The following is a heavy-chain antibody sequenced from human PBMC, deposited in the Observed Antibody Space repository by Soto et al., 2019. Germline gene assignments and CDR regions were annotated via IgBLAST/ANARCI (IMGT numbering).Heavy chain of an antibody. Sequence: PSETLSLTCTVSGGSISSGDYYWSWIRQPPGKGLDWIGYIYYSGSTYYNPSLKSRVTISVETSKNQFSLKLSSVTAADTAVYYCARDSDRVRGVITRWCQGTLVTVSS. CDR2: IYYSGST. D-gene: IGHD3-10*01. CDR3: ARDSDRVRGVITR. CDR1: GGSISSGDYY. J-gene: IGHJ4*02. V-gene: IGHV4-30-4*01.